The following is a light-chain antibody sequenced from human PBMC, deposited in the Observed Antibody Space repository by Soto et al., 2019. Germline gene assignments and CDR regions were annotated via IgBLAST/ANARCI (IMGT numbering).Light chain of an antibody. CDR1: QGISSW. V-gene: IGKV1-12*01. Sequence: DIPMTQSPSSVSASVGDRVTITCRASQGISSWLAWYQQKPGRAPKLLISGASTLQSGVPSRFTGNGSGTDFTLTISSLQPEDFATYYCQQADSFPLTFGQGTKVEIK. CDR2: GAS. CDR3: QQADSFPLT. J-gene: IGKJ1*01.